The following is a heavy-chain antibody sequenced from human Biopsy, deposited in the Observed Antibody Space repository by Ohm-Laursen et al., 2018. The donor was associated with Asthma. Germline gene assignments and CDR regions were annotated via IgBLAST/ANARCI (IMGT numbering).Heavy chain of an antibody. J-gene: IGHJ4*02. CDR3: AKEVFPGWELRRGPDS. D-gene: IGHD1-26*01. Sequence: SLRLACPASGFTFSKYGMHWVRQTPGKGMDWVAGISFDGSNKNYTDSVKGRFIISRDNSRNTLHLEMNSLRAEDTAVYFCAKEVFPGWELRRGPDSWGQGTLVTISS. CDR2: ISFDGSNK. CDR1: GFTFSKYG. V-gene: IGHV3-30*18.